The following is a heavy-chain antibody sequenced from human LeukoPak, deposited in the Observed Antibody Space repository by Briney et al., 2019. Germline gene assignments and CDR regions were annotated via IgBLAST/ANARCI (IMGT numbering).Heavy chain of an antibody. D-gene: IGHD1-26*01. J-gene: IGHJ4*02. CDR2: INYSGTT. Sequence: SETLPFTCPVSGGSISSYYWPWIRQPQGKGWEWIGYINYSGTTNYNPSLKSRVTISVDTSKNQFSLNLSSVTAADTAVYYCVREVGSTRFDYWGQGTLVTVSS. V-gene: IGHV4-59*01. CDR1: GGSISSYY. CDR3: VREVGSTRFDY.